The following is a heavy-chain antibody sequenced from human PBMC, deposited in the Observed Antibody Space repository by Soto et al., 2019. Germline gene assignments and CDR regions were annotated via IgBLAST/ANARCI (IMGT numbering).Heavy chain of an antibody. J-gene: IGHJ5*02. Sequence: QLQLQESGSELVKPSQTLSLTCAVSGGSISSGGYSWSWIRQPPGKGLEWIGYSYHSGSTYYNPSLKSRVTISVDRSKNQFSMKLSSVTAADTAVYYCARTESGTFDPWGQGTLVTVSS. CDR3: ARTESGTFDP. D-gene: IGHD1-7*01. CDR1: GGSISSGGYS. V-gene: IGHV4-30-2*01. CDR2: SYHSGST.